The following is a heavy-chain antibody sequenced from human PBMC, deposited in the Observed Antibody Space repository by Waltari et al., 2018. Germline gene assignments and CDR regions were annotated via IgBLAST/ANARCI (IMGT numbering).Heavy chain of an antibody. V-gene: IGHV5-51*01. Sequence: EVQLVQSGAEVKKPGESLQISCKGSGYSFTSYWNGWVRQMPGKGREWVGIIYPGDSNTRYSPSFQGQVSISADKASSTAYLQWSSLKASDTAMYYCARQTITLLTLDAFDIWGQGTMVTVSS. CDR1: GYSFTSYW. CDR3: ARQTITLLTLDAFDI. J-gene: IGHJ3*02. CDR2: IYPGDSNT. D-gene: IGHD3-10*01.